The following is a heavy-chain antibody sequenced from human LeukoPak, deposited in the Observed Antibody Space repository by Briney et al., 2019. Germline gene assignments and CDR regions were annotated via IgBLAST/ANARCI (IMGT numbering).Heavy chain of an antibody. D-gene: IGHD2-2*01. Sequence: ASVKVSCKASGYTFTSYGISWVRQAPGQGLEWMGWISAYNGNTNYAQKLQGRVTMTTDTSTSTAYMELRGLRSDDTAVYYCARTVPAAIPPYFDYWGQGTLVTVSS. J-gene: IGHJ4*02. CDR3: ARTVPAAIPPYFDY. V-gene: IGHV1-18*01. CDR2: ISAYNGNT. CDR1: GYTFTSYG.